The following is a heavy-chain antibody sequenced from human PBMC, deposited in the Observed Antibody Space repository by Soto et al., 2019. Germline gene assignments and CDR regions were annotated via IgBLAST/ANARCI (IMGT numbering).Heavy chain of an antibody. J-gene: IGHJ4*02. D-gene: IGHD5-18*01. CDR3: AKYLSGYSYGPLDY. CDR1: GFTFSSYG. Sequence: QVQLVESGGGVVQPGRSLRLSCAASGFTFSSYGMHWFRQAPGKGLEWVAVISDDGSNKYYADSVKGRFTISRDNSKNTLYLQMNSLRAEDTDVYYCAKYLSGYSYGPLDYWGQGTLVTVSS. V-gene: IGHV3-30*18. CDR2: ISDDGSNK.